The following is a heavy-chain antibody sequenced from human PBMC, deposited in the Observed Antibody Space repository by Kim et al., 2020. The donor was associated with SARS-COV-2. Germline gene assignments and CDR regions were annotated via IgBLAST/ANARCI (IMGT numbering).Heavy chain of an antibody. D-gene: IGHD4-17*01. Sequence: ASVKVSCKVSGYTLTELSMHWVRQAPGKGLEWMGGFDPEDGETIYAQKFQGRVTMTEDTSTDTAYMELSSLRSEDTAVYYCATRLPTVNSYWYFDLWGRGTLVTVSS. CDR2: FDPEDGET. J-gene: IGHJ2*01. CDR3: ATRLPTVNSYWYFDL. CDR1: GYTLTELS. V-gene: IGHV1-24*01.